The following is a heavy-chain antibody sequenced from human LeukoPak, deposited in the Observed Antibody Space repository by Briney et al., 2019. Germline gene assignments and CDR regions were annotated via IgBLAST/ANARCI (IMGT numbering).Heavy chain of an antibody. V-gene: IGHV3-43*01. CDR3: AKDGSGSYLEYFQH. Sequence: GGSLRLSCEASGFTFDDYTMHWVRQAPGKGLEWVSLISWDGGSTYYADSVKGRFTISRDNSKNSLYLQMNSLRTEDTALYYCAKDGSGSYLEYFQHWGQGTLVTVSS. CDR2: ISWDGGST. CDR1: GFTFDDYT. D-gene: IGHD3-10*01. J-gene: IGHJ1*01.